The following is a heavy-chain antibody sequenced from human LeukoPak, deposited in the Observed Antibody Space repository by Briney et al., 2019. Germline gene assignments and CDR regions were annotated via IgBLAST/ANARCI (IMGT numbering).Heavy chain of an antibody. D-gene: IGHD3-16*01. CDR3: ARGVLRLGEPYDYYYYYGMDV. J-gene: IGHJ6*02. CDR1: GFTFSSYS. CDR2: ISSSSSYI. V-gene: IGHV3-21*01. Sequence: PGGSLRLSCAASGFTFSSYSMNWVRQAPGKGLEWVSSISSSSSYIYYADSVKGRFTISRDNAKNSLYLQMNSLRAEDTAVYYCARGVLRLGEPYDYYYYYGMDVWGQGTTVTVSS.